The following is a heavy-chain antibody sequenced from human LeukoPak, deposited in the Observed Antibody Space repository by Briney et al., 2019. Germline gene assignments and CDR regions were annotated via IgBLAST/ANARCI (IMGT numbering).Heavy chain of an antibody. CDR3: AREREWQRLSDY. D-gene: IGHD5-12*01. CDR2: ISYKGSNK. Sequence: PGGSLRLSCAASGFTFSSYAMHWVRQAPGKELEWVAGISYKGSNKYYADSVKGRFTISRDNSKNTMYLEMNSLRTEDTAVYYCAREREWQRLSDYWGQGTLVTVSS. J-gene: IGHJ4*02. CDR1: GFTFSSYA. V-gene: IGHV3-30*04.